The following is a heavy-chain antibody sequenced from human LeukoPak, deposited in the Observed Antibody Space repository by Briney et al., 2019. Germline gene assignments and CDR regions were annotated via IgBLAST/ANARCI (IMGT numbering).Heavy chain of an antibody. V-gene: IGHV1-69*13. Sequence: PVKVSCKASGGTFSSYAISWVRQAPGQGLEWMGGIIPIFGTANYAQKFQGRVTITADESTSTAYMELSSLRSEDTAVYYCARDPEYSSSSAHFQHWGQGTLVTVSS. D-gene: IGHD6-6*01. J-gene: IGHJ1*01. CDR3: ARDPEYSSSSAHFQH. CDR1: GGTFSSYA. CDR2: IIPIFGTA.